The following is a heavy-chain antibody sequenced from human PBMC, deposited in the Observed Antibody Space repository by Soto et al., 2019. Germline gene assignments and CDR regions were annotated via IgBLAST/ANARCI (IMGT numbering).Heavy chain of an antibody. D-gene: IGHD6-13*01. CDR3: AKDPGPAGTRYYFDY. Sequence: VAVISYDGSNKYYADSVKGRFTISRDNSKNTLYLQMNSLRAEDTAVYYCAKDPGPAGTRYYFDYWGQGTLVTVSS. CDR2: ISYDGSNK. J-gene: IGHJ4*02. V-gene: IGHV3-30*18.